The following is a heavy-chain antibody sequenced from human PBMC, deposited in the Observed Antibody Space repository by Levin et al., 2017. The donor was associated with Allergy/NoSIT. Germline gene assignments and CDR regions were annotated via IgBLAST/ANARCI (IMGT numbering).Heavy chain of an antibody. Sequence: GASVKVSCKASGGTFSSYAISWVREAPGQGLEWMGRIIPILGIANYAQKFQGRVTITADKSTSTAYMELSSLRSEDTAVYYCARGERNSYYDFWSGSTVDVWGQGTTVTVSS. CDR3: ARGERNSYYDFWSGSTVDV. V-gene: IGHV1-69*04. J-gene: IGHJ6*02. CDR2: IIPILGIA. CDR1: GGTFSSYA. D-gene: IGHD3-3*01.